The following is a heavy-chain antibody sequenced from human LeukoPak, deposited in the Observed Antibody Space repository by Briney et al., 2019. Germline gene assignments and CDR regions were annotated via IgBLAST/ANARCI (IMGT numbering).Heavy chain of an antibody. CDR3: AKDLWFGEFLHY. CDR2: ISDDGSKE. V-gene: IGHV3-30*18. CDR1: GFTFSYYG. Sequence: GGSLRLSCAASGFTFSYYGMHWVRQAPGKGLEWVAAISDDGSKEYYADSVKGRFTISRDNSKNTSYLQMNSLRAEDTAVYYCAKDLWFGEFLHYWGQGTLVTVSS. J-gene: IGHJ4*02. D-gene: IGHD3-10*01.